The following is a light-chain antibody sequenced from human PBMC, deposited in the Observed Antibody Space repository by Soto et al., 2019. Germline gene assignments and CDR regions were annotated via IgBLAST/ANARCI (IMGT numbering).Light chain of an antibody. Sequence: QAVVTQPPSASGTPGQRVPISCSGSSSNIGTNTVNWYQPLPGTAPKLLIYSNDQRPSGVPDRFSGSKSGTSASLAISGLQSEDEADYYCAAWDDSLNGWVFGGGTQLTV. J-gene: IGLJ3*02. V-gene: IGLV1-44*01. CDR2: SND. CDR1: SSNIGTNT. CDR3: AAWDDSLNGWV.